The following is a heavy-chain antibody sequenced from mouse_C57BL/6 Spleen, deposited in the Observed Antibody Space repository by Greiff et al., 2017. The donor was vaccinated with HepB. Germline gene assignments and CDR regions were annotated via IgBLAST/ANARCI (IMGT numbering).Heavy chain of an antibody. D-gene: IGHD1-1*01. Sequence: EVQVVESGGGLVKPGGSLKLSCAASGFTFSSYAMSWVRQTPEKRLEWVATISDGGSYTYYPDNVKGRFTISRDNAKNNLYLQMSHLKSEDTAMYYCAREGYYYGSSPYWYFDVWGTGTTVTVSS. V-gene: IGHV5-4*01. CDR3: AREGYYYGSSPYWYFDV. J-gene: IGHJ1*03. CDR2: ISDGGSYT. CDR1: GFTFSSYA.